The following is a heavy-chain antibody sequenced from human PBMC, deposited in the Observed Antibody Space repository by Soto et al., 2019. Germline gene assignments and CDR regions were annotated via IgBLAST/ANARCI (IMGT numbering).Heavy chain of an antibody. J-gene: IGHJ3*02. V-gene: IGHV4-61*02. CDR2: IYTSGST. CDR1: GGSISSGGYY. CDR3: ARKRHDAFDI. Sequence: SETLSLTCTVSGGSISSGGYYWSWIRQPAGKGLEWIGRIYTSGSTNYNPSLKSRVTMSVDTSKNQFSLKLSSVTAADTAVYYCARKRHDAFDIWGQGTMVTVSS.